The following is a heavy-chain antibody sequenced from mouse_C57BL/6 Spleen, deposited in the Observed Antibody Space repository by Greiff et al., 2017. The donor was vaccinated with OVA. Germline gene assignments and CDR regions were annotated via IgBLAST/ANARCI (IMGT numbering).Heavy chain of an antibody. CDR1: GYTFTSYW. Sequence: VKLLQSGAALVRPGSSVKLSCKASGYTFTSYWMDWVRQRPGKGLDWIGTIYSSDSENHSNQTFKVKVTLTVAKSASTAYMQLSSLTSEDAAVYYCARSTMVTTCYFDYWGQGTTLTVSS. D-gene: IGHD2-2*01. CDR3: ARSTMVTTCYFDY. CDR2: IYSSDSEN. J-gene: IGHJ2*01. V-gene: IGHV1-61*01.